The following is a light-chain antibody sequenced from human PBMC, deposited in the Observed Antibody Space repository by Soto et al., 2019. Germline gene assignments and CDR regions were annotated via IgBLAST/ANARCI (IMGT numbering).Light chain of an antibody. Sequence: QSVLTQPASVSGSPGQSTTISCTGTSSDVGGYNEVSWYQQRPGKAPKLMIYDVTNRPSGVSNRFSGSKSGNTASLTISGLQAEHEAYYYCSSHAAGSTLIFGGGTKVTVL. CDR1: SSDVGGYNE. V-gene: IGLV2-14*03. J-gene: IGLJ2*01. CDR3: SSHAAGSTLI. CDR2: DVT.